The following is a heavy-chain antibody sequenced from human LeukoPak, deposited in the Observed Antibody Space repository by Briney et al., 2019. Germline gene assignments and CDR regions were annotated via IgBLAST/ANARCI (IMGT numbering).Heavy chain of an antibody. J-gene: IGHJ5*02. D-gene: IGHD6-25*01. CDR2: VYYSGST. CDR3: ARHGSGRAATRWFDP. CDR1: GGSISSNPYF. Sequence: SETLSLTCTVSGGSISSNPYFWGWIRQPPGRGLEWIGNVYYSGSTYYNPSLESRVTIFLDTSKNQFSLKLSSVTAADTAVYYCARHGSGRAATRWFDPWGQGTLVTVSS. V-gene: IGHV4-39*01.